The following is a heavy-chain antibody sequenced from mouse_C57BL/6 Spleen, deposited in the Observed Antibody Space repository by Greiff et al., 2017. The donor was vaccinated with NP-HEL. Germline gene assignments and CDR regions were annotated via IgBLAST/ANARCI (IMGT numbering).Heavy chain of an antibody. Sequence: QVQLQQSGAELVRPGTSVKVSCKASGYAFTNYLIEWVKQRPGQGLEWIGVINPGSGGTNYNEKFKGKATLTADKSSRTAYMKYSSLTSEDSAVYFCARSITTVVATNYFDYWGQGTTLTVSS. J-gene: IGHJ2*01. D-gene: IGHD1-1*01. CDR2: INPGSGGT. CDR1: GYAFTNYL. CDR3: ARSITTVVATNYFDY. V-gene: IGHV1-54*01.